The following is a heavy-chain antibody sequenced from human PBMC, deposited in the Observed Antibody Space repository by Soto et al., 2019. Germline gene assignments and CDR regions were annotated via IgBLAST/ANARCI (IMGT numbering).Heavy chain of an antibody. V-gene: IGHV3-23*01. J-gene: IGHJ5*02. Sequence: EGQLLQSGGDLVQPGGSLRLSCAGSGLTLRSYAMTWIRQTPEKGLEWVSTITGRSAVPSYADSVNGRFTVTRDNSKNTVYLQINSLRPDATAIYYCAKGGPFTGGFDPWGQGTLVTVSA. D-gene: IGHD3-16*01. CDR2: ITGRSAVP. CDR3: AKGGPFTGGFDP. CDR1: GLTLRSYA.